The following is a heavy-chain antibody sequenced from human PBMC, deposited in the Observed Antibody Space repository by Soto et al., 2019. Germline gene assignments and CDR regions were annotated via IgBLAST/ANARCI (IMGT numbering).Heavy chain of an antibody. Sequence: PSHTLSLSCAISGDSVSSNSADWNWIRQSPSRGLEWLGRTYYRSKWYNDYAVSVKSRITINPDTSKNQFSLQLNSVTPEDTAVYYCARDLGMSRRIVTGAARTKGFDYWGQGTLVTVTS. CDR2: TYYRSKWYN. CDR3: ARDLGMSRRIVTGAARTKGFDY. J-gene: IGHJ4*02. CDR1: GDSVSSNSAD. D-gene: IGHD6-6*01. V-gene: IGHV6-1*01.